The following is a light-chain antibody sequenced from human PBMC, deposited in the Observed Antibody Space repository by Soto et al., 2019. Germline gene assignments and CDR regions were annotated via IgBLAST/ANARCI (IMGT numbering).Light chain of an antibody. J-gene: IGKJ5*01. CDR2: AAS. Sequence: DVLVAESPSSLSASVGDIVTITCLASQGIRNDLGWHQQKPGKAPNRLSYAASSVQSGVPSRFSGSGSGTESPLTISGLPPEDFAPYCCLPYNSHPLTFGQGARLAN. V-gene: IGKV1-17*01. CDR1: QGIRND. CDR3: LPYNSHPLT.